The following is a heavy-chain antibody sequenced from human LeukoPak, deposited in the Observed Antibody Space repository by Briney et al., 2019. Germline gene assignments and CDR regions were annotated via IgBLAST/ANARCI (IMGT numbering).Heavy chain of an antibody. CDR3: AKDHYDILTGYAENDY. D-gene: IGHD3-9*01. J-gene: IGHJ4*02. Sequence: PGGSLRLSCAASGFTFTNYAMSWVRQAPGKGLEWVSAISGGGGTTFYADSVRGRFTISRDNSKNTLYLQMNSLRAEDTAVYYCAKDHYDILTGYAENDYWGQGTLVTVSS. CDR2: ISGGGGTT. CDR1: GFTFTNYA. V-gene: IGHV3-23*01.